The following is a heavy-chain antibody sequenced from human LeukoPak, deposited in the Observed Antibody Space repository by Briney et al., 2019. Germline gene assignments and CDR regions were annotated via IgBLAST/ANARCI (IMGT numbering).Heavy chain of an antibody. J-gene: IGHJ3*02. V-gene: IGHV4-61*02. Sequence: PSETLSLTCTVSGGSISSGSYYWSWVRQPAGKGLEYIGRIYSSGSTSYNPSLKSRVTMSLDTSKNQFYLKLSSVTAADTAVYYCARDFYFDSRNAFDIWGQGTMVTVSS. CDR3: ARDFYFDSRNAFDI. D-gene: IGHD3-22*01. CDR2: IYSSGST. CDR1: GGSISSGSYY.